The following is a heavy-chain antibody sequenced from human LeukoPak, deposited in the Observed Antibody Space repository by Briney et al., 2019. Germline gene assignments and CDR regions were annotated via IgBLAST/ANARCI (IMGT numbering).Heavy chain of an antibody. CDR3: ARTPALLSAFDI. D-gene: IGHD3-10*01. J-gene: IGHJ3*02. CDR2: ISAYNGNT. V-gene: IGHV1-18*01. Sequence: ASVKVSCKASGYTFTSYGISWVRQAPRQGLEWMGWISAYNGNTNYAQKLQGRVTMTTDTSTSTAYMELRSLRSDDTAVYYCARTPALLSAFDIWGQGTMVTVSS. CDR1: GYTFTSYG.